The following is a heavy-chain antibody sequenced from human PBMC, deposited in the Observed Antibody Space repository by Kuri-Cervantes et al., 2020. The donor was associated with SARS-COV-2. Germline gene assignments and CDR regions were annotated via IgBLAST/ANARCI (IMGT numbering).Heavy chain of an antibody. D-gene: IGHD3-10*01. V-gene: IGHV1-2*02. CDR1: GYTFTSYG. CDR3: ARDYYGSGSYYPVY. Sequence: ASVKVSCKASGYTFTSYGISWVRQAPGQGLEWMGWINPNSGGTNYAQKFQGRVTMTRDTSISTAYMELSRLRSDDTAVYYCARDYYGSGSYYPVYWGQGTLVTVSS. J-gene: IGHJ4*02. CDR2: INPNSGGT.